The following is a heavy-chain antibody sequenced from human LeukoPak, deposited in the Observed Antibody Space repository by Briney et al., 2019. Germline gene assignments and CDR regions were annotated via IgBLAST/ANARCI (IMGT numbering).Heavy chain of an antibody. D-gene: IGHD3-22*01. J-gene: IGHJ6*03. CDR3: ARNRDSSGPDYYYYMDV. CDR1: GFTFSSYS. CDR2: ISSSSSTI. Sequence: GGSLRLSCAASGFTFSSYSMNWVRQAPGKGLEWVSYISSSSSTIYYADSVKGRFTISRDNAKNSLYLQMNSLRAEDTAVYYCARNRDSSGPDYYYYMDVWGKGTTVTVSS. V-gene: IGHV3-48*04.